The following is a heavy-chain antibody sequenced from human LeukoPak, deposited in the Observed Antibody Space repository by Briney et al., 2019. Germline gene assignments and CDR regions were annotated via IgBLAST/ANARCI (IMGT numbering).Heavy chain of an antibody. CDR1: GYTFTSYD. J-gene: IGHJ6*03. Sequence: ASVKVSCKASGYTFTSYDINWVRQAPGQGLEWMGWMNPNSGNTGYAQKFQGRVTMTRNTSISTAYMELSSLRSEDTAVYYCARGLVRCSGGSCQNYYYYMDVWGKGTTVTVSS. CDR3: ARGLVRCSGGSCQNYYYYMDV. CDR2: MNPNSGNT. D-gene: IGHD2-15*01. V-gene: IGHV1-8*01.